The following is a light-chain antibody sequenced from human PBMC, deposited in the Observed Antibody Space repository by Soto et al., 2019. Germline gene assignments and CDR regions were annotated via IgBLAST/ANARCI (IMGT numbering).Light chain of an antibody. V-gene: IGKV3-15*01. Sequence: EIVMTQSPATRSVSPGERATLSCRASQSVASNLAWYQQKPGQAPRLVIYGASTRATGFPARFSGSGSGTEFTLTISSLQSEDFAVYYCQQYYNWPLTFGPGTKVDIK. CDR2: GAS. J-gene: IGKJ3*01. CDR3: QQYYNWPLT. CDR1: QSVASN.